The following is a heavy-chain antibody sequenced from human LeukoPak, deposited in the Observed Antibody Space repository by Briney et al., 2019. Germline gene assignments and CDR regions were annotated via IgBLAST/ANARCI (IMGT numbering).Heavy chain of an antibody. CDR2: ISYSGTT. D-gene: IGHD5-18*01. CDR1: GASISPYY. J-gene: IGHJ4*02. Sequence: SETLSLTCTVSGASISPYYWSWIRQPPGKGLEWIGYISYSGTTNYNPSLKSRVTMSADTSKNHFSLKLSSVSAADTAVYYCARLGGYGDYWGQGTLVTDSS. CDR3: ARLGGYGDY. V-gene: IGHV4-59*08.